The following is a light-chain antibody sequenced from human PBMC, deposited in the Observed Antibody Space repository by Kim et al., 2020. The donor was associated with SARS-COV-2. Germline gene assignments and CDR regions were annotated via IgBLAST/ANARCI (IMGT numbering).Light chain of an antibody. CDR2: YDS. CDR3: QVWDSSSDDYV. J-gene: IGLJ1*01. CDR1: NIGSKN. Sequence: APGKTARITCGGKNIGSKNVHGYQQRPGQAPVLVIYYDSDRPSGIPERFSGSNSGNTATLAISRVEAGDEADYFCQVWDSSSDDYVFGTGTKVTVL. V-gene: IGLV3-21*04.